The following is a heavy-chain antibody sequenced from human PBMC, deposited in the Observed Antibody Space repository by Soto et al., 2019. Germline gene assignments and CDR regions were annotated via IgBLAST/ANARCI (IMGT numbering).Heavy chain of an antibody. CDR2: IDPSDSYT. J-gene: IGHJ6*02. D-gene: IGHD1-7*01. Sequence: RESLKISCKGSGYSFTSYWISWVRQMPGKGLEWMGRIDPSDSYTNYSPSFQGHVTISADKSISTAYLQWSSLKASDTAMYYCARRNLINYVDYYCYGMDVWGQGTTVPV. CDR3: ARRNLINYVDYYCYGMDV. V-gene: IGHV5-10-1*01. CDR1: GYSFTSYW.